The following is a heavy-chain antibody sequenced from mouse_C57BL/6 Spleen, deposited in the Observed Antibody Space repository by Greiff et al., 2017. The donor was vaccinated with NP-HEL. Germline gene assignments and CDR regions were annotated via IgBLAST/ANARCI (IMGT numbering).Heavy chain of an antibody. CDR3: ARGGDGYYPAWFAY. Sequence: QVQLQQPGAELVRPGSSVKLSCKASGYTFTSYWMDWVKQRPGQGLEWIGNIYPSDSETHYNQKFKDKATLTVDKSSSTAYMQLSSLTSEDSAVYYCARGGDGYYPAWFAYWGQGTLVTVSA. V-gene: IGHV1-61*01. CDR2: IYPSDSET. D-gene: IGHD2-3*01. J-gene: IGHJ3*01. CDR1: GYTFTSYW.